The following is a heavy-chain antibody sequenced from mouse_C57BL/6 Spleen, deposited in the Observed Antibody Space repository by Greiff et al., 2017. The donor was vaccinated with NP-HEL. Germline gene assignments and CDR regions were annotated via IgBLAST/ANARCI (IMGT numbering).Heavy chain of an antibody. J-gene: IGHJ2*01. Sequence: VKLQESGAELVKPGASVKLSCKASGYTFTEYTIHWVKQRSGQGLEWIGWFYPGSGSIKYNENFMDMATLTADKSSSTVYMELSRWTSEDAAVYFCARHEAPNYYGRTDYFDYWGQGTTLTVSS. CDR2: FYPGSGSI. V-gene: IGHV1-62-2*01. CDR1: GYTFTEYT. D-gene: IGHD1-1*01. CDR3: ARHEAPNYYGRTDYFDY.